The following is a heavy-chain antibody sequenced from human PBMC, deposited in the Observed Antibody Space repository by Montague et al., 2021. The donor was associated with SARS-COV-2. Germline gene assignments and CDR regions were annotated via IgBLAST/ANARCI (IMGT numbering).Heavy chain of an antibody. CDR1: GGSISSSSYY. CDR3: ARDQGYNWSYYYYYGMDV. CDR2: IYYSGST. V-gene: IGHV4-39*07. D-gene: IGHD1-20*01. Sequence: SETLSLTCTVSGGSISSSSYYWGWIRQPPGKGLEWIGSIYYSGSTYYNPSLKSRVTISVDTSKNQFSLKLSSVSAADTAVYYCARDQGYNWSYYYYYGMDVWGLRTTFSVS. J-gene: IGHJ6*02.